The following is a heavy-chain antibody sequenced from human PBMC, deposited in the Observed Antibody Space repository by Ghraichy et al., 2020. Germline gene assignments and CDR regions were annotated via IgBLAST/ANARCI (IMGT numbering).Heavy chain of an antibody. CDR3: VTFGHEGYYGSGRHYGY. V-gene: IGHV3-7*03. J-gene: IGHJ4*02. CDR1: GFTFSNYW. D-gene: IGHD3-10*01. Sequence: GGSLRLSCAASGFTFSNYWMSWVRQAPGKGLEWVATINPDGGGKYYVDSVKGRCTISRDNAKNSLYLQRNSLRAEDTAVYFCVTFGHEGYYGSGRHYGYGGQGTLVTGSA. CDR2: INPDGGGK.